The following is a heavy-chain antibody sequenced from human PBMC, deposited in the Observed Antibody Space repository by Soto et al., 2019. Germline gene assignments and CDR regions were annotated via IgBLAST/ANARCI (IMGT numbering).Heavy chain of an antibody. Sequence: QVQLVQSGAELRKPGASVKVSCKASGYTFTSTYLTWVRQVPGRGLEWVGWISPDTGNTNYAKKFQGRVTLTTDTSTNTVYMELRSLSPDDTAVYYCARGGGAHYRFDPWGQGTLVTVSS. CDR1: GYTFTSTY. CDR2: ISPDTGNT. J-gene: IGHJ5*02. V-gene: IGHV1-18*01. CDR3: ARGGGAHYRFDP. D-gene: IGHD1-26*01.